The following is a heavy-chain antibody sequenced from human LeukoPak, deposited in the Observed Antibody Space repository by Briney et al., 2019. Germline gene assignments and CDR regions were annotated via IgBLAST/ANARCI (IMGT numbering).Heavy chain of an antibody. CDR3: AGVLRYCSGGNCYSGGLGYMDV. Sequence: GGSLRLSCAASGFTFSDYNMRWIRQAPGKGLEWVSSISRSGSTKYYADSVKGRFTISRDNAKNSLFLQMNSLRAEDTAVYYCAGVLRYCSGGNCYSGGLGYMDVWGKGTTVTVSS. CDR1: GFTFSDYN. CDR2: ISRSGSTK. D-gene: IGHD2-15*01. V-gene: IGHV3-11*01. J-gene: IGHJ6*03.